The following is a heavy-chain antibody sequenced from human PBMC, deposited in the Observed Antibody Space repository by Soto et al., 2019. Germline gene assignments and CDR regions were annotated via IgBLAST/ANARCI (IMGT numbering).Heavy chain of an antibody. V-gene: IGHV4-34*01. J-gene: IGHJ4*02. D-gene: IGHD6-6*01. Sequence: SESLSLTCAVYGGSFSGYYWSWIRQPPGKGLGWIGEINHSGSTNYNPSLKSRVTISVDTSKNQFSLKLSSVTAADTAVYYCARRKIAARFLYYFDYWGQGTLVTVSS. CDR2: INHSGST. CDR1: GGSFSGYY. CDR3: ARRKIAARFLYYFDY.